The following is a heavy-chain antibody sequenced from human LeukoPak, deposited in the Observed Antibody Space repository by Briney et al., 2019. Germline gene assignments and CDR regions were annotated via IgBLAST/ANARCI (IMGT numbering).Heavy chain of an antibody. Sequence: ASLKVSCTASGYTFTSYDIYWVRQAPGHGLEWMGWMNPNSSNTGYAQKFQGRVTMTRNTSISTAYMELSSLRSEDTAVYYCARGYGVYEDYFDYWGQGTLVTVSS. V-gene: IGHV1-8*01. D-gene: IGHD4-17*01. J-gene: IGHJ4*02. CDR1: GYTFTSYD. CDR2: MNPNSSNT. CDR3: ARGYGVYEDYFDY.